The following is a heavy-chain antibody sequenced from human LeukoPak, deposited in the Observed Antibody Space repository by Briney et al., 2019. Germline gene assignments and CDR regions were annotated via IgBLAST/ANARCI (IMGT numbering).Heavy chain of an antibody. CDR1: GFTFDDYG. J-gene: IGHJ5*02. Sequence: GGSLRLSCAASGFTFDDYGMSWVRQAPGKGLEWVSGINWNGGSTGYADSVKGRFTISRDNAKNSLYLQMNSLRAEDTALYYCARAIYSSGWRGWFDPWGQGTLVTVSS. D-gene: IGHD6-19*01. V-gene: IGHV3-20*04. CDR2: INWNGGST. CDR3: ARAIYSSGWRGWFDP.